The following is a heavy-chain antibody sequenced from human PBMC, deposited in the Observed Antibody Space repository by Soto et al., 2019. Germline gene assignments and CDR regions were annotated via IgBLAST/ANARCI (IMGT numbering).Heavy chain of an antibody. CDR1: GFTFDDYA. J-gene: IGHJ6*02. CDR2: ISWHSGSI. Sequence: EVQLVESGGGLVQPGRSLRLSCAASGFTFDDYAMHWVRQAPGKGLEWFSGISWHSGSIGYADSVKARFTISRDNAKNSLYLQMNSLRAEDTALYYCAKDPLRYGSHLYGMDVWGQGTTVTVSS. V-gene: IGHV3-9*01. CDR3: AKDPLRYGSHLYGMDV. D-gene: IGHD3-9*01.